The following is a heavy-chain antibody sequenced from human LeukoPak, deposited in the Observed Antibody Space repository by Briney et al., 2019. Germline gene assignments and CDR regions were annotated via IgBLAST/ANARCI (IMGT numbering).Heavy chain of an antibody. D-gene: IGHD6-19*01. CDR2: INPNSGGT. J-gene: IGHJ4*02. Sequence: ASVKVSCKASGYTFTSYGISWVRQAPGQGLEWMGWINPNSGGTNYAQKFQGRVTMTRDTSISTAYMELSRLRSDDTAVYYCARWYSSGWPEDYWGQGTLVTVSS. CDR1: GYTFTSYG. V-gene: IGHV1-2*02. CDR3: ARWYSSGWPEDY.